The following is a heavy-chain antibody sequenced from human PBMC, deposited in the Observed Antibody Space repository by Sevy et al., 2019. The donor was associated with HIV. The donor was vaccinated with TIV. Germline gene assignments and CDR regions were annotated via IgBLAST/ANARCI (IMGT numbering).Heavy chain of an antibody. J-gene: IGHJ5*02. CDR2: INPNSGGT. CDR1: GYTFTGYY. Sequence: ASVKVSCKASGYTFTGYYMHWVRQAPGQGLEWMGWINPNSGGTNYPQKFQGRVTMTRDTSISTAYMELSRLRSDDTAVYYCARGGADSSGYYRWERLSGWFDPWGQGTLVTVSS. V-gene: IGHV1-2*02. D-gene: IGHD3-22*01. CDR3: ARGGADSSGYYRWERLSGWFDP.